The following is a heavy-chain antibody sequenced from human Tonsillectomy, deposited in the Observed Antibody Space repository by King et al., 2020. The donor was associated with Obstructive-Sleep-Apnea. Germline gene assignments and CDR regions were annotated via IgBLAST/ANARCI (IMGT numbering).Heavy chain of an antibody. J-gene: IGHJ6*02. D-gene: IGHD4-23*01. Sequence: VQLQESGPGLVKPSGTRSLTCAVSGGSISSSNWWSWVRQPPGKGLEWIGEIYHSGSTNYNPSLKSLVTISVDKSKNQFSLKLSSVTAADTAVYYCARGGAVEYYYGMDVWGQGTTVTVSS. CDR3: ARGGAVEYYYGMDV. CDR2: IYHSGST. CDR1: GGSISSSNW. V-gene: IGHV4-4*02.